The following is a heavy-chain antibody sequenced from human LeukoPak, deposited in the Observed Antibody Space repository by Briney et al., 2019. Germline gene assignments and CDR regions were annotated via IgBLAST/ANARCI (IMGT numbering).Heavy chain of an antibody. CDR2: ISYDGSNK. D-gene: IGHD3-22*01. CDR1: GFTFSSYA. J-gene: IGHJ4*02. V-gene: IGHV3-30*04. Sequence: GGSLRLSCAASGFTFSSYAMHWVRQAPGKGLERVAVISYDGSNKYYADSVKGRFTISRDNSKNTLYLQMNSLRAEDTAVYYCARETDSSGPNYWGQGTLVTVSS. CDR3: ARETDSSGPNY.